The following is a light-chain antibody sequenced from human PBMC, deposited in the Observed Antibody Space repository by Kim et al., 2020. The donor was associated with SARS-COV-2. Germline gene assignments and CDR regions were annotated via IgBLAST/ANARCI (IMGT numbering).Light chain of an antibody. Sequence: CVSVGDRVTMSCRASQSIDIWLVWYQQKPGKAAKLLFYQASSLESEVPSRCSGSGSGTEFTLTISSLQPDDFATYYCQQYRSHWTFGQGTKVDIK. V-gene: IGKV1-5*03. J-gene: IGKJ1*01. CDR2: QAS. CDR3: QQYRSHWT. CDR1: QSIDIW.